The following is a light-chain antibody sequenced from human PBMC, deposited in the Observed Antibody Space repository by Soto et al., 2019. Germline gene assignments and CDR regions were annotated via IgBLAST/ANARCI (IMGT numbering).Light chain of an antibody. Sequence: EIVWAQSPGTLSLSPGERATLSCRASQSVYSNLAWYQHKPGQTPRLLIYGASNRATGIPARFSGSGSGTDFTLTISSLEPEDFAVYYCQQRSNRITFGQGTRLEI. V-gene: IGKV3-11*01. CDR1: QSVYSN. CDR3: QQRSNRIT. CDR2: GAS. J-gene: IGKJ5*01.